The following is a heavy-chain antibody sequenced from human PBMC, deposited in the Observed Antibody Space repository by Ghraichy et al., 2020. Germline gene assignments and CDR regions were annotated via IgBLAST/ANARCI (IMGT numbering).Heavy chain of an antibody. CDR2: IYHSGST. J-gene: IGHJ4*02. CDR3: ARDHSSGWYRTYYFDY. D-gene: IGHD6-19*01. Sequence: SETLSLTCAVSGGSISSSNWWSWVRQPPGKGLEWIGEIYHSGSTNYNPSLKSRVTISVDKSKNQFSLKLSSVTAADTAVYYCARDHSSGWYRTYYFDYWGQGTLVTVSS. CDR1: GGSISSSNW. V-gene: IGHV4-4*02.